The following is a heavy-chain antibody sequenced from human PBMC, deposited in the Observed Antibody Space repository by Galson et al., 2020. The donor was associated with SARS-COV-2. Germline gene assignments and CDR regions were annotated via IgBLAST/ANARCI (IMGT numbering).Heavy chain of an antibody. CDR3: ARAVPILGVVPQGAFDY. V-gene: IGHV4-31*03. D-gene: IGHD3-3*01. CDR2: IYYSGST. J-gene: IGHJ4*02. CDR1: GGSISSGGYY. Sequence: SETLSLTCTVSGGSISSGGYYWSWIRQHPGKGLEWIGYIYYSGSTYYNPSLKSRVTISVDTSKNQFSLKLSSVTAADTAVYYCARAVPILGVVPQGAFDYWGQGTLVTVSS.